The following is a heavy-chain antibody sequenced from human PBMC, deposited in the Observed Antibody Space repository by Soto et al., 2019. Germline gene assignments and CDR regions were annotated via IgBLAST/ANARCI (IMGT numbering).Heavy chain of an antibody. CDR1: GYTFTSYY. J-gene: IGHJ6*02. CDR3: ARDMDGGCSGGSCYYYGMDV. V-gene: IGHV1-46*01. D-gene: IGHD2-15*01. Sequence: GASVKVSCKASGYTFTSYYMHWVRQAPGQGLEWMGIINPSGGSTSYAQKFQGRVTMTRDTSTSTVYMELSSLRSEDTAVYYCARDMDGGCSGGSCYYYGMDVWGQGTTVTVSS. CDR2: INPSGGST.